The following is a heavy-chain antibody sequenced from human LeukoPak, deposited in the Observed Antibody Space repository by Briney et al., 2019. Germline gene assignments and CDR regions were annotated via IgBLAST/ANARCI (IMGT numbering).Heavy chain of an antibody. V-gene: IGHV3-23*01. CDR1: GFTFSSYA. CDR3: AKVLIFNRRGLGY. Sequence: GGSLRLSCAASGFTFSSYAMSWVRQAPGKGLEWVSAIGGSGGSTYYADSVKGRFSISRDNSKNTVYLQMKSLRPAHTGEYYCAKVLIFNRRGLGYWGEETLVTVST. J-gene: IGHJ4*02. CDR2: IGGSGGST. D-gene: IGHD1-14*01.